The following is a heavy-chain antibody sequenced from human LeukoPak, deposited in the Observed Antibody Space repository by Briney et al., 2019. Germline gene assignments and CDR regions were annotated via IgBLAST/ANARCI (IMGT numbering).Heavy chain of an antibody. CDR1: GFTFSSYW. CDR2: IKEDGGEK. J-gene: IGHJ4*02. D-gene: IGHD6-19*01. Sequence: GGSLRLSCAASGFTFSSYWMSWVRQAPGKGLEWVANIKEDGGEKYYVDSVKGRFTISRDNAKNSLYLQMNSLRAEDTAVYYCASLSAPRSGWHLYYFDYWGQGTLVTVSS. V-gene: IGHV3-7*01. CDR3: ASLSAPRSGWHLYYFDY.